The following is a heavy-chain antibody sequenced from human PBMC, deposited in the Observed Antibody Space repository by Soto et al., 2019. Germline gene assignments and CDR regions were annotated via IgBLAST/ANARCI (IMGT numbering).Heavy chain of an antibody. CDR1: GGSISSGGYY. CDR3: ARDQQLGFDY. D-gene: IGHD6-13*01. J-gene: IGHJ4*02. Sequence: SETLSLTCTVSGGSISSGGYYWSWIRQHPGKGLEWIGYIYYSGSTYYNPSLKSRVTISVDTSKNQFSLKLSSVTAADTAVYYCARDQQLGFDYWGQGTLVTVSS. CDR2: IYYSGST. V-gene: IGHV4-31*03.